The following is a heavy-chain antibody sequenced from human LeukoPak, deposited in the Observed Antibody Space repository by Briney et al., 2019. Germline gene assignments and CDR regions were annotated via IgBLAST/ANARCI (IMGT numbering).Heavy chain of an antibody. D-gene: IGHD3-22*01. CDR1: GGSFSGYY. Sequence: PSETLSLTCAVYGGSFSGYYWSWLRQPPGKGLEWIGEINHSGSTNYNPSLKSRVTISVDTSKNQFSLKLSSVTAADTAVYYCARGIRITMIVVVIPRYYFDYWGQGTLVTVSS. CDR3: ARGIRITMIVVVIPRYYFDY. V-gene: IGHV4-34*01. CDR2: INHSGST. J-gene: IGHJ4*02.